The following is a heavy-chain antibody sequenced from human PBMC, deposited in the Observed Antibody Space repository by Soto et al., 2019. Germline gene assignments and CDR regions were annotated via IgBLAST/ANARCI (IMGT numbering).Heavy chain of an antibody. Sequence: SLRPSCAASEFTFSSYGMHWVRQAPGKGLEWVAGISYDGSNIFYADSVKGRFTTSRDNSKNTLFLQMNSLRAEDTAIYYCAKDGIANNGVWEAFDVWGQGTKVTVSS. CDR3: AKDGIANNGVWEAFDV. D-gene: IGHD2-8*01. CDR1: EFTFSSYG. CDR2: ISYDGSNI. J-gene: IGHJ3*01. V-gene: IGHV3-30*18.